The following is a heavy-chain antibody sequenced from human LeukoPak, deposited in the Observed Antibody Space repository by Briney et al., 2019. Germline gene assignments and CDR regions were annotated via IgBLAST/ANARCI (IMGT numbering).Heavy chain of an antibody. Sequence: PGGSLRLSCAASGFTFSSYAMHWVRQAPGKGLEWVAVISYDGSNKYYADSVKGRFTISRDNSKNTLYLQMNSLRAEDTAVYYCARGIPDSSGWYFLDYYYMDVWGKGTTVTVSS. D-gene: IGHD6-19*01. V-gene: IGHV3-30*04. CDR2: ISYDGSNK. CDR3: ARGIPDSSGWYFLDYYYMDV. J-gene: IGHJ6*03. CDR1: GFTFSSYA.